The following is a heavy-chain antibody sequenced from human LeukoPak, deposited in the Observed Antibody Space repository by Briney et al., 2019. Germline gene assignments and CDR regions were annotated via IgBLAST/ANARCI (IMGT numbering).Heavy chain of an antibody. J-gene: IGHJ4*02. V-gene: IGHV5-51*01. CDR3: ARRAFASGDYFDY. CDR1: GYSFTSYW. D-gene: IGHD3-10*01. CDR2: IYPGDSDI. Sequence: GESVKISCKGSGYSFTSYWIGWVRQMPGKGLEWMGIIYPGDSDIRSSPSFQGQVTISADKSISTAYLQWRSLKASDTAMYFCARRAFASGDYFDYWGQGTLVTVSS.